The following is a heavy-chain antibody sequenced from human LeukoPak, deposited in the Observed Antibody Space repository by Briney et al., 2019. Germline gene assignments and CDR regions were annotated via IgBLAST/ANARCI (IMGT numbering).Heavy chain of an antibody. J-gene: IGHJ4*02. Sequence: SVKVSCKASGGTFSSYAISWVRQAPGQGLEWMGRIIPILGIANYAQKFQGRVTITADKSTSTAYMELSSLRSEDTAVYYCARDQVAGIAPAGTPFDYWGQGTLVTVSS. V-gene: IGHV1-69*04. D-gene: IGHD6-13*01. CDR2: IIPILGIA. CDR1: GGTFSSYA. CDR3: ARDQVAGIAPAGTPFDY.